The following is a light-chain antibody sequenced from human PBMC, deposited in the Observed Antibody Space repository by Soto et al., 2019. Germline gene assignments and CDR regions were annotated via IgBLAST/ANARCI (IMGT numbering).Light chain of an antibody. Sequence: DIQMTQSPSSLSASVGDRVTITCRASQGISSYVHWFQQKPGKAPKVLIYYASNLETGVPSRFSGSGSGAEFTLTISSLQPEDFATYYCQQGYSTPLTFGQGTQVEI. CDR1: QGISSY. CDR3: QQGYSTPLT. V-gene: IGKV1-39*01. CDR2: YAS. J-gene: IGKJ1*01.